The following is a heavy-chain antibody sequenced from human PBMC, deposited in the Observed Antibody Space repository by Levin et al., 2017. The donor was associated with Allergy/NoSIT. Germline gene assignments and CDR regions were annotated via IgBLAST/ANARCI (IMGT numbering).Heavy chain of an antibody. CDR3: ARHRARISSSWYAY. Sequence: GASVKVSCKASGGTFSSYAISWVRQAPGQGLEWMGGIIPIFGTANYAQKFQGRVTITADESTSTAYMELSSLRSEDTAVYYCARHRARISSSWYAYWGQGTLVTVSS. J-gene: IGHJ4*02. V-gene: IGHV1-69*13. CDR2: IIPIFGTA. D-gene: IGHD6-13*01. CDR1: GGTFSSYA.